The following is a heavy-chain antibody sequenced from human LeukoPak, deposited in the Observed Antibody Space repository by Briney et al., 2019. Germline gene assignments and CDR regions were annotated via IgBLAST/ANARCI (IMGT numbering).Heavy chain of an antibody. D-gene: IGHD3-22*01. CDR1: GYTFTSYG. Sequence: ASVKVSCTASGYTFTSYGISWVRQAPGQGLEWMGWISAYNGNTNYAQKLQGRVTMTTDTFTSTAYMELRSLRSDDTAVYYCARDPKYYDSSGPDYWGQGTQVTVSS. CDR3: ARDPKYYDSSGPDY. CDR2: ISAYNGNT. V-gene: IGHV1-18*01. J-gene: IGHJ4*02.